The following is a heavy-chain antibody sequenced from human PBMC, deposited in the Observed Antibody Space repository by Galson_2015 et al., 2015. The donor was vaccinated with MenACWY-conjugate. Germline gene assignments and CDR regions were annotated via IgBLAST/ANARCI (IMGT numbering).Heavy chain of an antibody. D-gene: IGHD6-13*01. J-gene: IGHJ4*02. Sequence: SLRLSCAASGFTFSSYAMHWVRQAPGKGLEYVSAISSNGGSTYYADSVKGRFTISRDNSKNTLYLQMSSLRAEDTAVYYCVKGQQLVPDYWGQGTLVTVSS. CDR3: VKGQQLVPDY. V-gene: IGHV3-64D*06. CDR2: ISSNGGST. CDR1: GFTFSSYA.